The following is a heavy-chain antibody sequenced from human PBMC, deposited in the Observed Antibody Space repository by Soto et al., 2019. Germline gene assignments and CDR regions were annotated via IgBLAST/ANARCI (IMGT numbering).Heavy chain of an antibody. Sequence: GSLRLSCADSGFRFSSYSMSWVRQTPGKGLEWVAAITATGDRTYYADSVTGRFTISRDNSKKTHYLQMTSLRADDTAMYYCATMNGYFEYWGQGTPVTVSS. V-gene: IGHV3-23*01. CDR2: ITATGDRT. CDR1: GFRFSSYS. D-gene: IGHD3-22*01. CDR3: ATMNGYFEY. J-gene: IGHJ4*02.